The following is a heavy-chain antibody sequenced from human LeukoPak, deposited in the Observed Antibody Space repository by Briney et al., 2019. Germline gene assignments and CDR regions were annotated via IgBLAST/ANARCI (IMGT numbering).Heavy chain of an antibody. CDR1: GYTFTGYY. CDR3: ARSEGGDGYKFYY. V-gene: IGHV1-2*04. Sequence: ASVKVSCKASGYTFTGYYMHWVRQAPGQGLEWMGSINPNSGGTNYAQKFQGWVTMTRDTSISTAYMELSRLRSDDTAVYYCARSEGGDGYKFYYWGQGTLVTVSS. D-gene: IGHD5-24*01. J-gene: IGHJ4*02. CDR2: INPNSGGT.